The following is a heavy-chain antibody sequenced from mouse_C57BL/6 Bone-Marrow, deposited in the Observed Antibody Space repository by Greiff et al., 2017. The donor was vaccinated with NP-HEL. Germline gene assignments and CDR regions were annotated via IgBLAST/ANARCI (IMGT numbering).Heavy chain of an antibody. V-gene: IGHV14-4*01. J-gene: IGHJ4*01. CDR2: IDPENGDI. CDR1: GFNIKDDY. D-gene: IGHD2-1*01. CDR3: TTCGNYYYAMDY. Sequence: EVHLVESGAELVRPGASVKLSCTASGFNIKDDYMHWVKQRPEQGLEWIGWIDPENGDIEYASKFQGKATITADTSSNTAYLQLSSLTSEDTAVYYCTTCGNYYYAMDYWGQGTSVTVSS.